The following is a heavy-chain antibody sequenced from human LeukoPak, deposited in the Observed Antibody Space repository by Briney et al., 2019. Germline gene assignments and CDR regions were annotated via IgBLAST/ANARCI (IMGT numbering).Heavy chain of an antibody. CDR1: GGSISSYY. CDR3: AKSPAALGYCSSTSCPWAAFDI. D-gene: IGHD2-2*01. J-gene: IGHJ3*02. CDR2: IYYSGST. Sequence: SETLSLTCTVSGGSISSYYWSWIQQPPGKGLEWIGYIYYSGSTNYNPSLKSRVTISVDTSKNQFSLKLSSVTAADTAVYYCAKSPAALGYCSSTSCPWAAFDIWGQGTMVTVSS. V-gene: IGHV4-59*08.